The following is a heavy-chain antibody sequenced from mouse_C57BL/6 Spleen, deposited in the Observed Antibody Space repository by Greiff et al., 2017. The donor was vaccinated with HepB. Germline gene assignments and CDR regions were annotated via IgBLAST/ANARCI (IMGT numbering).Heavy chain of an antibody. CDR3: TREGDIYAMDY. CDR1: GFTFSSYA. J-gene: IGHJ4*01. Sequence: EVKLMESGEGLVKPGGSLKLSCAASGFTFSSYAMSWVRQTPEKRLEWVAYISSGGDYIYYADTVKGRFTISRDNARNTLYLQMSSLKSEDTAMYYCTREGDIYAMDYWGQGTSVTVSS. D-gene: IGHD3-3*01. CDR2: ISSGGDYI. V-gene: IGHV5-9-1*02.